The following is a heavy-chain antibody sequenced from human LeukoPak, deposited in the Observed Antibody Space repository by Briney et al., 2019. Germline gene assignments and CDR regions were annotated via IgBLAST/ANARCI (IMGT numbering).Heavy chain of an antibody. J-gene: IGHJ4*02. D-gene: IGHD3-10*01. CDR2: IGGSGGYT. V-gene: IGHV3-23*01. CDR1: GFSFSSYA. CDR3: PAGGNYNYGVEY. Sequence: GGSLRLSCAASGFSFSSYAMSWVRQAPGKGLEWVSSIGGSGGYTYYADSVKGRFTISRDNSKSTVYLQMNSLRTEDTAVYYCPAGGNYNYGVEYRGQGTLVTVSS.